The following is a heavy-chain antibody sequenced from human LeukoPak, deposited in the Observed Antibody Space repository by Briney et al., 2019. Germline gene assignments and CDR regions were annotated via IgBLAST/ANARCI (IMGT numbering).Heavy chain of an antibody. CDR3: ARDTLGQWFGELSRPDY. J-gene: IGHJ4*02. D-gene: IGHD3-10*01. CDR1: GYTFTGYY. CDR2: INSNSGGT. Sequence: ASVRVSFKASGYTFTGYYMHWVRQAPGRGLEWMGRINSNSGGTNYAQKFQGRVTMTRDTSISTAYMELSRLRSDDTAVYYCARDTLGQWFGELSRPDYWGQGTLVTVSS. V-gene: IGHV1-2*06.